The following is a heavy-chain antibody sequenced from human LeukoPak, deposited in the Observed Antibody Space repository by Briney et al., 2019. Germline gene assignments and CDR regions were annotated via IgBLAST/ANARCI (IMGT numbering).Heavy chain of an antibody. CDR1: GFTFSNSA. D-gene: IGHD5-18*01. J-gene: IGHJ4*02. CDR2: ISGSGGST. V-gene: IGHV3-23*01. Sequence: GGSLRLSCAASGFTFSNSALSWVRQAPGKGLEWVSDISGSGGSTYYADSVKGRFTVSRDNSKNTLYLQMNSLRAEDTAVYYCAKRIQSAMATGYWGQGTLVTVSS. CDR3: AKRIQSAMATGY.